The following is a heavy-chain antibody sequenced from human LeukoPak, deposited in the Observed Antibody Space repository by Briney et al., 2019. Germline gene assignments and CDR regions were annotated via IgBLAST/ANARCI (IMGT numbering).Heavy chain of an antibody. CDR2: IYSGGST. Sequence: GGSPRLSCATSGFTVSNNYMSWVRQAPGKGLEWVSVIYSGGSTYYADSVKGRFTISRDNSKNTLYLQMNSLRAEDTAVYYCARGKTMVYCGGVCYRFDNWGQGTLVTVSS. CDR1: GFTVSNNY. D-gene: IGHD2-21*02. CDR3: ARGKTMVYCGGVCYRFDN. V-gene: IGHV3-53*01. J-gene: IGHJ4*02.